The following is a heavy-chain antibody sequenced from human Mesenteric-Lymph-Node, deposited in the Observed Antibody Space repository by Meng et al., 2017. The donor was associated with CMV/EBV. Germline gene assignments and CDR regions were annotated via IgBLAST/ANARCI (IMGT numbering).Heavy chain of an antibody. CDR1: GGSISSSSYY. CDR3: ARGPGSEQDDY. V-gene: IGHV4-39*07. D-gene: IGHD1/OR15-1a*01. Sequence: SETLSLTCTVSGGSISSSSYYWTWIRQPPGKGLEWIGEINHRGNTNYNPSLKSRVTISVDTSKSQFSLKLSSVTAADTAVYYCARGPGSEQDDYWGQGTLVTVSS. J-gene: IGHJ4*02. CDR2: INHRGNT.